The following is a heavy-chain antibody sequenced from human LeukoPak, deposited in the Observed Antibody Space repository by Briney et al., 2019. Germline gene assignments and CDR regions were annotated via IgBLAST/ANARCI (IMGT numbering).Heavy chain of an antibody. CDR1: GGTFSSYA. V-gene: IGHV1-69*06. CDR2: IIPIFGTA. J-gene: IGHJ3*02. CDR3: ARARAAEEDAFDI. Sequence: ASVKVSCKASGGTFSSYAISWVRQAPGQGLEWMGGIIPIFGTANYAQKFQGRVTITADKSTRTAYMELSSLRSEDTAVYYCARARAAEEDAFDIWGQGTMVTVSS. D-gene: IGHD6-25*01.